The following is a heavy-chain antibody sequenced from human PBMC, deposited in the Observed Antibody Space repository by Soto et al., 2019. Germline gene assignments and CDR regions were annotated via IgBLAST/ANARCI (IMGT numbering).Heavy chain of an antibody. Sequence: GGSLRLSCAASGFTFSSYAMSWVRQAPGKGLEWGSAISGSGGSTYYADSVKGRFTISRDNSKNTLYLQMNSLRAEDTAVYYCAKALDYYDSSGYFSPGHALDYWGQGTLVTVSS. CDR1: GFTFSSYA. V-gene: IGHV3-23*01. CDR3: AKALDYYDSSGYFSPGHALDY. J-gene: IGHJ4*02. CDR2: ISGSGGST. D-gene: IGHD3-22*01.